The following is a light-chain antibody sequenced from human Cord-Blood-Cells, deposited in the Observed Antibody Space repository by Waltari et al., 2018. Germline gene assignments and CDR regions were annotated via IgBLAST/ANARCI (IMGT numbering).Light chain of an antibody. J-gene: IGKJ5*01. CDR2: AAS. CDR1: QGISSY. CDR3: QQYYSYPIT. V-gene: IGKV1-8*01. Sequence: AIRMTQSPSSFSASTGDRVTITCRASQGISSYLAWYQQKPGKAPKLLIYAASTLQSGVPSRFSGSGSGTDFTLTSSCLQSEDFATYYCQQYYSYPITLGQGTRLEIK.